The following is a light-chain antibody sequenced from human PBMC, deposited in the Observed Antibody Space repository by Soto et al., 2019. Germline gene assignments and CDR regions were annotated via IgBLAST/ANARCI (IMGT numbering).Light chain of an antibody. CDR3: QSADSSGTHVV. CDR1: ALPNQY. Sequence: SYELTQPPSVSVSPGQTARITCSGDALPNQYAYWYQRKPGQAPVLVIYKDSERPSGIPERFSGSSSGTTVTLTISGVQAEDEADYYCQSADSSGTHVVFGGGTKLTVL. CDR2: KDS. V-gene: IGLV3-25*03. J-gene: IGLJ2*01.